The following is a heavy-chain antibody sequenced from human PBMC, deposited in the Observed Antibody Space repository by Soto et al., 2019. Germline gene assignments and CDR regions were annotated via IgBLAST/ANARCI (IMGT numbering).Heavy chain of an antibody. D-gene: IGHD3-10*01. CDR2: IYTSGST. CDR3: ARDLFGELLYHFDY. J-gene: IGHJ4*02. Sequence: SETLSLTCTVSGGSISSYYWSWIRQPAGKGLEWIGRIYTSGSTNYNPSLKSRVTMSVDTSKNQFSLKLSSVTAADTAVYYCARDLFGELLYHFDYWGQGXLVTVSS. V-gene: IGHV4-4*07. CDR1: GGSISSYY.